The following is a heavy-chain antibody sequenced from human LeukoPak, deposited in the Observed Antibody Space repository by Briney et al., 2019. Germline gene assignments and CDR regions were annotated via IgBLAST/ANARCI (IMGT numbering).Heavy chain of an antibody. J-gene: IGHJ4*02. CDR3: ARSRTAYYNVYADF. CDR1: GFTFSSYW. CDR2: IKEDGSEK. V-gene: IGHV3-7*01. Sequence: PGGSLRLSCVASGFTFSSYWMSWFRRAPGKGLAWVANIKEDGSEKYYADYVKGRFTISRDNAKNSLSLQMSSLRDEDTAVFYCARSRTAYYNVYADFWGQGTLVTVSS. D-gene: IGHD1-26*01.